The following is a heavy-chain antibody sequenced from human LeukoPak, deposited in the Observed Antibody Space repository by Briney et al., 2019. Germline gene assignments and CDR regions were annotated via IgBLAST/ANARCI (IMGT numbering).Heavy chain of an antibody. Sequence: PSETLSLTCTVSGGSISSSSYYWGWIRQPPGKGLEWIGSIYYSGSTYYNPSLKSRVTISVDTSKNQFSLKLSSVTAADTAVYYCARGRGGGCSSTSCYGLDPWGQGTLVTVSS. J-gene: IGHJ5*02. CDR3: ARGRGGGCSSTSCYGLDP. V-gene: IGHV4-39*07. D-gene: IGHD2-2*01. CDR2: IYYSGST. CDR1: GGSISSSSYY.